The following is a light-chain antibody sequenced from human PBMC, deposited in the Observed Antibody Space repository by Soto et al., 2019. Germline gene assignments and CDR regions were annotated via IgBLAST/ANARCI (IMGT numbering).Light chain of an antibody. CDR3: SSYKSSSTLYV. Sequence: QSSLTQPASVSGSPGQSITISCTGTSRDVGGYNYVSWYQQHPGKAPKLMIYEVSNRPSGVSNRFSGSKSGNTASLTISGLQAEDEADYSCSSYKSSSTLYVFGTGTKVTVL. V-gene: IGLV2-14*01. CDR1: SRDVGGYNY. CDR2: EVS. J-gene: IGLJ1*01.